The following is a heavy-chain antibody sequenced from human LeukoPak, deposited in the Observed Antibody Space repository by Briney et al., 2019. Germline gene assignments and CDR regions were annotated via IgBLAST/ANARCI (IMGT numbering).Heavy chain of an antibody. CDR1: GGSMSGYY. V-gene: IGHV4-4*09. J-gene: IGHJ4*02. CDR2: TFSSGAT. D-gene: IGHD5-24*01. Sequence: SETLSLTCIVSGGSMSGYYWSWIRQPPGKGLEWIGYTFSSGATTYNPSLKSRVTISVDTSGSQFSLNLSSVTAADTAVYFCATRSRGGYFLDSWGQGTLVTVSS. CDR3: ATRSRGGYFLDS.